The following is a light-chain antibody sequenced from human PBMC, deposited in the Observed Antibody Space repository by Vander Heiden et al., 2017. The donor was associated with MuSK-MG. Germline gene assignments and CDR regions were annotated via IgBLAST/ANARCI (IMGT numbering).Light chain of an antibody. CDR1: SSDIANYDY. Sequence: QSALTQPPSASGSPGQSVTISCTGTSSDIANYDYVSWYQQHPGKAPKLMIYEVTQRPSGVPDRFSGSKSGNTASLTVSGLQAEDEADYYCSSYAGSDNVIFGGGTKVSVL. J-gene: IGLJ2*01. V-gene: IGLV2-8*01. CDR3: SSYAGSDNVI. CDR2: EVT.